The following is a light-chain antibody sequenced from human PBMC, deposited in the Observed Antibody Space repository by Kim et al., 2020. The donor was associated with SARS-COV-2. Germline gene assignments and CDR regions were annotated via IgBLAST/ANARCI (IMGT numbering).Light chain of an antibody. Sequence: PGQAASITCSGDKLGNKYASWYQQKPGPSPVLVIYQDEKRPSGIPERFSGSNSGNSATLTISGTQAMDDADYFCLAWDSSSGSYVFGPGTKVTVL. J-gene: IGLJ1*01. V-gene: IGLV3-1*01. CDR2: QDE. CDR3: LAWDSSSGSYV. CDR1: KLGNKY.